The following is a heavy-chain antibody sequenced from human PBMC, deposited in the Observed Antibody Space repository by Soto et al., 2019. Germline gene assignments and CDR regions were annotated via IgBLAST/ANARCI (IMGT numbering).Heavy chain of an antibody. J-gene: IGHJ6*02. D-gene: IGHD1-1*01. CDR2: IWYDGSNE. CDR1: GFTFESCA. Sequence: QVQLVESGGGVVQPGRSLRLSCAASGFTFESCAMYWVRQTPGKGLEWVAVIWYDGSNEQYVDSVKGRFTISRDNSKNTLYLQVSSLRAEDTAVYFCARGLSTRHYYGMDVWGRGTTVIVSS. CDR3: ARGLSTRHYYGMDV. V-gene: IGHV3-33*01.